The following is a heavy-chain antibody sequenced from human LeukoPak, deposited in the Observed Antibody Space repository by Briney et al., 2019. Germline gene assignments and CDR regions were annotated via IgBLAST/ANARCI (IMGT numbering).Heavy chain of an antibody. Sequence: ASVKVSCKASGYTFTSYDINWVRQATGQGLEWMGRMNPNSGNTGYAQKFQGRVTMTRNTSISTAYMELSSLRSEDTAVYYCARGARGGIFGVVIYYGMDVWGQGTTVTVSS. J-gene: IGHJ6*02. D-gene: IGHD3-3*01. V-gene: IGHV1-8*01. CDR1: GYTFTSYD. CDR3: ARGARGGIFGVVIYYGMDV. CDR2: MNPNSGNT.